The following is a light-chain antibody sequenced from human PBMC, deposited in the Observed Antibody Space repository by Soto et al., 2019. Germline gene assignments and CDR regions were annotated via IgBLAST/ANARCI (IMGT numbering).Light chain of an antibody. CDR2: AAS. CDR1: QSISSY. V-gene: IGKV1-39*01. CDR3: QQYNNWPFS. Sequence: DIQMTQSPSSLSASVGDRVTITCRASQSISSYLNRYQQKPGKAPKLLIYAASSLQSGVPSRFSGSGSGTDFTLTISGLHSEDFALYFCQQYNNWPFSFGPGTRLEIK. J-gene: IGKJ5*01.